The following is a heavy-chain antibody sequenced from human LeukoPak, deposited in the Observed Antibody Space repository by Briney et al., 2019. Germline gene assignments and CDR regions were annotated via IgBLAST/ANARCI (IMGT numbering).Heavy chain of an antibody. Sequence: SETLSLTCTVSGGSISSDYWSWVRQPPGKGLEWIGYIYYSGNTNYNPSLKSRVTISVDTSKNQFSLKLSSVTAADTAVHYCGRHRNWNDASDIWGQGTMVTVSS. D-gene: IGHD1-1*01. CDR3: GRHRNWNDASDI. CDR2: IYYSGNT. V-gene: IGHV4-59*08. CDR1: GGSISSDY. J-gene: IGHJ3*02.